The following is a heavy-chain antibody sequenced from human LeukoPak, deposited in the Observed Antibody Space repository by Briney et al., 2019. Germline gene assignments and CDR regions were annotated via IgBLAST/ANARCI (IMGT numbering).Heavy chain of an antibody. J-gene: IGHJ4*02. V-gene: IGHV4-59*01. CDR2: IYYSGST. CDR3: GGNDY. Sequence: PSETLSLTCTVSGGSISSYYWSWIRQPPGKGLEWIGYIYYSGSTNYNPSLKSRVTISVDTSKNQFSLKLSSVTAADTAVYYCGGNDYWGRGTLVTVSS. CDR1: GGSISSYY. D-gene: IGHD4-23*01.